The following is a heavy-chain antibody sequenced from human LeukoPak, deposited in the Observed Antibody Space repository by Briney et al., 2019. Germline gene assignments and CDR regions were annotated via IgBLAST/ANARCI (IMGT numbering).Heavy chain of an antibody. J-gene: IGHJ4*02. CDR3: AKAWDYYDSSGSTDY. V-gene: IGHV3-30*02. CDR2: IRYDGSSK. D-gene: IGHD3-22*01. Sequence: GGSLRLSCAASGFTFSSYGMHWVRQAPGKGLEWVAFIRYDGSSKYYADSVKGRFTISRDNSKNTLYLQMNSLRAEDTAVYYCAKAWDYYDSSGSTDYWGQGTLVTVSS. CDR1: GFTFSSYG.